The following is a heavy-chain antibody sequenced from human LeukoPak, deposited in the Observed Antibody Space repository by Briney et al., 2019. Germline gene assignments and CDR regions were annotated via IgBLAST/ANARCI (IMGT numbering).Heavy chain of an antibody. CDR3: ARDAVRSSLYYYYYYMDV. J-gene: IGHJ6*03. Sequence: GGSLRLPCAASGFTFSSYAMHWVRQAPGKGLEWVAVISYDGSNKYYADSVKGRFTISRDNSKNTLYLQMNSLRAEDTAVYYCARDAVRSSLYYYYYYMDVWGKGTTVTVSS. D-gene: IGHD6-13*01. V-gene: IGHV3-30-3*01. CDR2: ISYDGSNK. CDR1: GFTFSSYA.